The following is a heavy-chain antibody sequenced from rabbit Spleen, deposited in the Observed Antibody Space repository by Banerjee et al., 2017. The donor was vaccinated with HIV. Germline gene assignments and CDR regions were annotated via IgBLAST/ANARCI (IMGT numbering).Heavy chain of an antibody. CDR3: ARDLTDVIGWNFGW. V-gene: IGHV1S45*01. D-gene: IGHD1-1*01. CDR1: GFAFNSVYD. CDR2: IYSTIHYT. Sequence: QEQLVESGGGLVQPEGSLTLTCTASGFAFNSVYDMCWVRQAPGKGLEWIGYIYSTIHYTYYATWAKGRFTISKTSTTTVTLQMTSLTAADTATYFCARDLTDVIGWNFGWWGPGTLVTVS. J-gene: IGHJ4*01.